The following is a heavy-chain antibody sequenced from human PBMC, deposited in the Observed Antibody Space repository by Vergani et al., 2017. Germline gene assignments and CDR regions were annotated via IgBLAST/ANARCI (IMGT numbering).Heavy chain of an antibody. Sequence: QVQLQESGPGLVKPSETLSLTCTVSGGSFSGYYWSWIRQPPGKGLEWIGEINHSGITNYNPSLKSRVTISLDTSKNQFSLKLSSVTAADTAVYYCARWTGDWYFDLWGRGTLVTVSS. J-gene: IGHJ2*01. V-gene: IGHV4-34*10. CDR2: INHSGIT. D-gene: IGHD3/OR15-3a*01. CDR3: ARWTGDWYFDL. CDR1: GGSFSGYY.